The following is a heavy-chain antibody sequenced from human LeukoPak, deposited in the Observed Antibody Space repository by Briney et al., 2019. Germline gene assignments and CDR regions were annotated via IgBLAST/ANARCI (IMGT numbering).Heavy chain of an antibody. V-gene: IGHV5-51*01. CDR2: IYPGDSDT. CDR1: GYSFTSYW. CDR3: ARLLLGYCSSTSCLNYYYGMDV. J-gene: IGHJ6*02. Sequence: GESLKISCKGSGYSFTSYWIGWVRQMPGKGLEWMGIIYPGDSDTRYSPSFQGQVTISADKSISTAYLQWSSLKASDTAMYYCARLLLGYCSSTSCLNYYYGMDVWGQGTTVTVSS. D-gene: IGHD2-2*01.